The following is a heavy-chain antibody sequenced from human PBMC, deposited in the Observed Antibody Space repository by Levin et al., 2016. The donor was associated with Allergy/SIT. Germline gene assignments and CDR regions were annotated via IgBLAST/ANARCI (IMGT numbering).Heavy chain of an antibody. V-gene: IGHV3-21*01. CDR3: ARAADSCSSSTCPFDL. CDR2: ISSSATSI. J-gene: IGHJ4*02. D-gene: IGHD2-2*01. Sequence: WIRQPPGKGLDGVSSISSSATSIYYADSVKGRFTISRDNAEKSLFLQMNGLRVEDTAVYYCARAADSCSSSTCPFDLWGRGTLVTVSS.